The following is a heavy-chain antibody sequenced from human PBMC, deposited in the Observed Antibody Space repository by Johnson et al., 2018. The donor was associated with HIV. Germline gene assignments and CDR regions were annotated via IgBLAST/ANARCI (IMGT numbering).Heavy chain of an antibody. V-gene: IGHV3-66*01. Sequence: VQLVESGGGLVQPGGSLRLSCAASGFTVSSNYMSWVRQAPGKGLEWVSVIYSGGSTYYADSVKGRFTISRDNSKNTLYLQMNSLKTEDTAVYYCTTEAYDSSGYPDAFDIWGQGTMVTVSS. D-gene: IGHD3-22*01. CDR1: GFTVSSNY. CDR3: TTEAYDSSGYPDAFDI. CDR2: IYSGGST. J-gene: IGHJ3*02.